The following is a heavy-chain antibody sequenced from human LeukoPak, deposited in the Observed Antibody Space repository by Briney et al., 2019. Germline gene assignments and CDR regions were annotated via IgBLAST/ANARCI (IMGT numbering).Heavy chain of an antibody. J-gene: IGHJ5*02. Sequence: SETLSLTCTVSGGSISSYYWSWMRHPAGEELEWIGRSYTSGSTNYNPSHESRVTISVDTSKNQFPLMLSSGAAADAAVYYCARDLGGSYPNWFDPWGQGTLVTVSS. CDR2: SYTSGST. CDR3: ARDLGGSYPNWFDP. D-gene: IGHD1-26*01. V-gene: IGHV4-4*07. CDR1: GGSISSYY.